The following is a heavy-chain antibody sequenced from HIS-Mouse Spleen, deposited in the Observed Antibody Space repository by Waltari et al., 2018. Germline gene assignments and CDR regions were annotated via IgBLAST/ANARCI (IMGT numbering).Heavy chain of an antibody. V-gene: IGHV1-58*02. CDR1: GFTFTSSA. Sequence: QMQLVQSGPEVKKPGTSVKVSCKASGFTFTSSAMQWVRQARGQRLEWIGWVVVGSDKTKYEKKVQERGTITRDMSTSTAYMELSSLRSEDTAVYYCAAGGYYGSGSYNYWGQGTLVTVSS. D-gene: IGHD3-10*01. CDR3: AAGGYYGSGSYNY. CDR2: VVVGSDKT. J-gene: IGHJ4*02.